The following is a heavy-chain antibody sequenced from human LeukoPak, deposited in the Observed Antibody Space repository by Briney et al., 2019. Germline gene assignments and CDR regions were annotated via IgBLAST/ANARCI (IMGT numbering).Heavy chain of an antibody. D-gene: IGHD1-14*01. CDR3: AKGRISPDD. CDR2: ISSSSSYI. J-gene: IGHJ4*02. Sequence: GGSLRLSCAASGFTFSSYSMNWVRQAPGKGLEWVSSISSSSSYIYYADSVKGRFTISRDNSKDTLYMQIISLRAEDTAVYYCAKGRISPDDWGQGTLVTVSS. CDR1: GFTFSSYS. V-gene: IGHV3-21*04.